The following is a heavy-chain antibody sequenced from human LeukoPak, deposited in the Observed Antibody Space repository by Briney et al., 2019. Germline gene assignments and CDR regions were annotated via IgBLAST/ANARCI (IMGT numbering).Heavy chain of an antibody. Sequence: PSETLSLTCTVSGGSISSTSYFWGWIRQPPGKGLEWIGCIYYSGSTNYNPSLKSRVTMSVDTPKNQFSLKLSSVTAADTAVYYCARHFSSYYAFMDVWGKGTTVTVSS. J-gene: IGHJ6*03. D-gene: IGHD3-3*01. CDR1: GGSISSTSYF. CDR3: ARHFSSYYAFMDV. CDR2: IYYSGST. V-gene: IGHV4-39*01.